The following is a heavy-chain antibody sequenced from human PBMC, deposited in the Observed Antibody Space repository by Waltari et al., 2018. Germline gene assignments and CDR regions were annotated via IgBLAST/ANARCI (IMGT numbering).Heavy chain of an antibody. CDR3: ATTSGTNWHLNY. Sequence: QVQVVESGGGVVQPGGSLRLSWGVSGLTLGHYGMHWVRQARGKGLEWVAIIWYDGIGKHYADSVKGRFSISRDNSKNSLYLQMNSLRAEDTAVYYCATTSGTNWHLNYWGQGTLVTVSS. CDR2: IWYDGIGK. D-gene: IGHD1-1*01. CDR1: GLTLGHYG. V-gene: IGHV3-33*03. J-gene: IGHJ4*02.